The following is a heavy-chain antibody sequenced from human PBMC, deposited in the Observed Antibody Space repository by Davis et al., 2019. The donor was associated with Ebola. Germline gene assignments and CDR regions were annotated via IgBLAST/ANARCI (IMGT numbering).Heavy chain of an antibody. Sequence: SETLSLTCTVSGGSISSSSYYWGWIRQAPGMGLEWVGEINHSGRTNYNPSLKSRVTMSVDTSKNQFSLRLTSVTAADTAMYYCARTPQYTSYGSYFDYWGQGALVTVSS. CDR1: GGSISSSSYY. CDR3: ARTPQYTSYGSYFDY. CDR2: INHSGRT. V-gene: IGHV4-39*07. D-gene: IGHD1-26*01. J-gene: IGHJ4*02.